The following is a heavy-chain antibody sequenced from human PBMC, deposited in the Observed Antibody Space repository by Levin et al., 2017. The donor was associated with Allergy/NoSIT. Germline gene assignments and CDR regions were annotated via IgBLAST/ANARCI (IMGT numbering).Heavy chain of an antibody. J-gene: IGHJ6*02. CDR1: GFTFSQYN. CDR3: ARAGATVTTPGSWFYHGMDV. D-gene: IGHD4-17*01. Sequence: GGSLRLSCAASGFTFSQYNMNWVRQVPGKGLEWVSSISTSSSYIYYADSVKGRFTISRDNAKNSLYLQMNGLRGEDTAAYYCARAGATVTTPGSWFYHGMDVWGQGTTVTVSS. CDR2: ISTSSSYI. V-gene: IGHV3-21*01.